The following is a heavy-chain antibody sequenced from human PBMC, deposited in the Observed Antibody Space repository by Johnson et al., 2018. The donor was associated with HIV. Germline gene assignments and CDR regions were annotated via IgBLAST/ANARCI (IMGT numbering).Heavy chain of an antibody. CDR2: ISYDGTKK. V-gene: IGHV3-30*04. CDR3: ASHRSIAADDAFDI. D-gene: IGHD6-13*01. J-gene: IGHJ3*02. CDR1: RFTFSSHA. Sequence: QVQLVESGGGVVQPGRSLRLSCAASRFTFSSHAMHWVRQAPGKGLEWVAVISYDGTKKNYADSVKGRFTISRDNAKNSLYLQMKSLRAEDTALYYCASHRSIAADDAFDIWGQGTMVTVSS.